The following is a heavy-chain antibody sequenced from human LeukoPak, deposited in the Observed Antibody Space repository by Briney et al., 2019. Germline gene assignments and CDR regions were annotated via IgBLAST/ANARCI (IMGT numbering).Heavy chain of an antibody. CDR2: ISYSVTSM. V-gene: IGHV3-11*04. Sequence: GGSLRLSCAASGFTFSDYYMSWIRQAPGKGLEWVSYISYSVTSMYYADSVKGRFTISRDNAKNSLYLQMNSLRAEDTAMYYCARDWRDSSGKFPNDAFDSWGQGTMVIVSS. CDR3: ARDWRDSSGKFPNDAFDS. D-gene: IGHD3-22*01. CDR1: GFTFSDYY. J-gene: IGHJ3*02.